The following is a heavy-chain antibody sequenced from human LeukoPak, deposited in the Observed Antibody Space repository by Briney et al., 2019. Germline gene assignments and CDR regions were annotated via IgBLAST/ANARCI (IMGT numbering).Heavy chain of an antibody. CDR3: AKEGSSSSWYGDAFDI. V-gene: IGHV3-30*02. CDR1: GFTFSSYG. Sequence: GGSLRLSCAASGFTFSSYGMHWVRQAPGKGLEWVAFIRYDGGDRYYADSVKGRFTISRDNSKNTLYLQMNSLRAEDTAVYYCAKEGSSSSWYGDAFDIWGQGTMVTVSS. CDR2: IRYDGGDR. J-gene: IGHJ3*02. D-gene: IGHD6-13*01.